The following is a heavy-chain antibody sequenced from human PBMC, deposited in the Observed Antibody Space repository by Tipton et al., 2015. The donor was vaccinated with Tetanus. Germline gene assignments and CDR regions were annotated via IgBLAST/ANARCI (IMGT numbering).Heavy chain of an antibody. J-gene: IGHJ4*02. Sequence: QLVQSGVEVKKPGESLKISCKGSGYSFTNYWIAWLRQMPGEGLEWMGIIYPGESDTRYRPSFQGQVTISADKSINTAYLQWNSLRASDTAMYYCARRGGGDLDHWGQGTLVTVSS. CDR1: GYSFTNYW. CDR2: IYPGESDT. V-gene: IGHV5-51*01. D-gene: IGHD2-21*02. CDR3: ARRGGGDLDH.